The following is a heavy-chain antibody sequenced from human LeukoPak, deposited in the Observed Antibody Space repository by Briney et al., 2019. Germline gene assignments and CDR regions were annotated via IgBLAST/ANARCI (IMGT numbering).Heavy chain of an antibody. CDR1: GDFIRRDY. J-gene: IGHJ3*02. CDR3: ARLFDYDSSGDPDTFNM. Sequence: SETLSLTCSVSGDFIRRDYWTWIRQSPGKGLEWIGFVSNSGRIRYNPSLQSRVTLSIGASRSQLSLKLRSLSAADTAVYYCARLFDYDSSGDPDTFNMWGQGTKVTVSS. CDR2: VSNSGRI. D-gene: IGHD3-22*01. V-gene: IGHV4-59*01.